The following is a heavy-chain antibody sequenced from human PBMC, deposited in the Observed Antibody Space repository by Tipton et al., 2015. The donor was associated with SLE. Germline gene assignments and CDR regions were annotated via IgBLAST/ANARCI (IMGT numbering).Heavy chain of an antibody. Sequence: TLSLTCTVSGDSVKSRYWIWVRQPAGRGLEWLAYRFHDGNINYNPSLKTRLTMSVDTSRDQFSLTLNSVTAADTGIYYCARGQHQLGRFDPWGQGTLVTVSS. CDR3: ARGQHQLGRFDP. CDR2: RFHDGNI. V-gene: IGHV4-59*02. D-gene: IGHD1-1*01. CDR1: GDSVKSRY. J-gene: IGHJ5*02.